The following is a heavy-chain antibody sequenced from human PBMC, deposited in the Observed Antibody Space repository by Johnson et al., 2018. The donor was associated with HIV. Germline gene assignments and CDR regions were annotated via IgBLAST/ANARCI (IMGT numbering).Heavy chain of an antibody. J-gene: IGHJ3*02. V-gene: IGHV3-30*04. CDR3: AREPSIAAAGGDGAFDI. CDR2: ISYDGSYQ. CDR1: GFRFSSYA. Sequence: HVQLVESGGGVVQPGRSLRLSCVASGFRFSSYAVHWVRQAPGKGLEWVAVISYDGSYQYYADSAKGRFTISRDNSKNTLYLQMNSLRAEDTAVYYCAREPSIAAAGGDGAFDIWGRGTMLTVSS. D-gene: IGHD6-13*01.